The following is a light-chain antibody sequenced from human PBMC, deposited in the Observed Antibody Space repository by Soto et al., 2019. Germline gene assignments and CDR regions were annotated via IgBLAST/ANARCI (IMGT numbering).Light chain of an antibody. CDR2: DAS. V-gene: IGKV1-33*01. CDR1: HDINKY. J-gene: IGKJ5*01. CDR3: QRYDSLPPT. Sequence: DIQMTQSPSSLSASVGDRVTITCQASHDINKYLNWYQEKPGKAPKLLIYDASNLQTGVPSRFSGSGSGTHFTFPISSLQPEDIATYYCQRYDSLPPTFGQGTRLDIK.